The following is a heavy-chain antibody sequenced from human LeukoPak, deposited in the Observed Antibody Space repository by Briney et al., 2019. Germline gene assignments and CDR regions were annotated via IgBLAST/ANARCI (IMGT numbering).Heavy chain of an antibody. J-gene: IGHJ5*02. V-gene: IGHV1-2*04. CDR3: ARERRPINVARRRSVGGDCRFDP. CDR1: GYTFTGYY. Sequence: ASVTVSCKASGYTFTGYYMHWVRQAPGQGLEWMGWINPNSGGTNYAQKFQGWVTMTRDTSISTAYMELSRLRSDDTAVYYCARERRPINVARRRSVGGDCRFDPWGQGTLVTVSS. CDR2: INPNSGGT. D-gene: IGHD2-21*02.